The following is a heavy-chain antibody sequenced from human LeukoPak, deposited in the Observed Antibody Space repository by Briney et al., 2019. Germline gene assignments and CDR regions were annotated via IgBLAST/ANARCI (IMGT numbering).Heavy chain of an antibody. V-gene: IGHV1-18*01. Sequence: AASVKVSCKASGYTFTSYGISWVRQAPGQGLEWMGWISAYNGNTNYAQKLQGRVTMTTDTSTSTAYMELRSLRSDDTAVYYCARVGGYYYDSSVDYWGQGTLVTVSS. J-gene: IGHJ4*02. CDR1: GYTFTSYG. CDR2: ISAYNGNT. CDR3: ARVGGYYYDSSVDY. D-gene: IGHD3-22*01.